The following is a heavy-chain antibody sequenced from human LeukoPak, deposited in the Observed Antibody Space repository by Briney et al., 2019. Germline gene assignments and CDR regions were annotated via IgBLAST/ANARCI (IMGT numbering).Heavy chain of an antibody. Sequence: SETLSLTCAVYGGSFSGYYWSWIRQPPGKGLEWIGEINHSGSTNYNPSLKSRVTISVDTSKNQFSLKLSSVTAADTAVYYCASGLWFSSAAFGRMDYWGQGTLVTVSS. CDR2: INHSGST. CDR1: GGSFSGYY. CDR3: ASGLWFSSAAFGRMDY. D-gene: IGHD3-16*01. J-gene: IGHJ4*02. V-gene: IGHV4-34*01.